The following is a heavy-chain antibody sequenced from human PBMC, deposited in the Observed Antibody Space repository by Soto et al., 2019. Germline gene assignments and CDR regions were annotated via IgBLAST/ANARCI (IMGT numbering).Heavy chain of an antibody. D-gene: IGHD5-18*01. CDR1: GVSVSSDDYY. CDR3: ARDRPSEYTYGSSGWSDP. CDR2: NHIRGRT. J-gene: IGHJ5*02. Sequence: SETLSLTCSVSGVSVSSDDYYWNWIRQPPGKGLEWIGDNHIRGRTNYNPSLKSRVTISVDKSKNQFSLELTSVTAADTAVYFCARDRPSEYTYGSSGWSDPWGQGTLVTSPQ. V-gene: IGHV4-61*08.